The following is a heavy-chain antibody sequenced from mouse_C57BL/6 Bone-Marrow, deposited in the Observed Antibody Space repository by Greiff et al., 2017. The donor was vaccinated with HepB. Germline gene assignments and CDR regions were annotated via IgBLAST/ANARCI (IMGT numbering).Heavy chain of an antibody. J-gene: IGHJ4*01. CDR1: GFTFSDFY. CDR3: ARDEKDGDGYVRAMDY. D-gene: IGHD2-2*01. Sequence: EVKLVESGGGLVQSGRSLRLSCATSGFTFSDFYMEWVRQAPGKGLEWIAASRNKANDYTTEYSASVKGRFIVSRDTSQSILYLQMNALRAEDTAMYYWARDEKDGDGYVRAMDYWGQGTSVTVSS. CDR2: SRNKANDYTT. V-gene: IGHV7-1*01.